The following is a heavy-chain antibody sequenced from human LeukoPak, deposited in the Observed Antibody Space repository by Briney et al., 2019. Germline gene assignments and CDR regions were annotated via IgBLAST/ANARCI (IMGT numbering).Heavy chain of an antibody. V-gene: IGHV3-7*01. D-gene: IGHD2-15*01. CDR2: IKQDGSEK. CDR3: ARDYST. Sequence: PGGSLRLSCAASGFTFSGYWMNWVRQAPGKGLEWVANIKQDGSEKYYVDSVKGRFTISRDNAKNSLYLQMNSLRAEDTAVYYCARDYSTWGQGTLVTVSS. J-gene: IGHJ5*02. CDR1: GFTFSGYW.